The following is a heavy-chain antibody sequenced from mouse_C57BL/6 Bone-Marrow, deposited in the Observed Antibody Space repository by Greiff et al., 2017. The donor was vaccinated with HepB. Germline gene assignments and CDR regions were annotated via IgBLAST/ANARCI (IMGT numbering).Heavy chain of an antibody. J-gene: IGHJ4*01. CDR2: IWSGGST. CDR1: GFSLTSYG. V-gene: IGHV2-2*01. Sequence: VKVVESGPGLVQPSQSLSITCTVSGFSLTSYGVHWVRQSPGKGLEWLGVIWSGGSTDYNAAFISRLSISKDNSKSQVFFKMNSLQADDTAIYYCARRGTTVVATEAMDYWGQGTSVTVSS. D-gene: IGHD1-1*01. CDR3: ARRGTTVVATEAMDY.